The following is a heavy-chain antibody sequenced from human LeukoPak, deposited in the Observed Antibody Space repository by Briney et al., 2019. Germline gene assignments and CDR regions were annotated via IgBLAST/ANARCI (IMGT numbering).Heavy chain of an antibody. CDR3: AKDREAYEDTFVY. CDR1: GFSFSTYG. V-gene: IGHV3-33*06. CDR2: MWYDGSKD. D-gene: IGHD2-15*01. Sequence: PGGSLRPSCAASGFSFSTYGIRWVRQAPGKGLEWVAGMWYDGSKDYYADSVKGRFTISRDTSKNTLYLQMNNLRAEDTAVYYCAKDREAYEDTFVYWGQGTLVTVSS. J-gene: IGHJ4*02.